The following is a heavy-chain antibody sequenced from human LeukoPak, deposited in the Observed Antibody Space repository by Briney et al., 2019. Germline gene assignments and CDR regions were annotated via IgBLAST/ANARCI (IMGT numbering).Heavy chain of an antibody. D-gene: IGHD2-8*01. V-gene: IGHV3-23*01. CDR3: ARSRPSVCRFDY. CDR1: GFSSIGYS. CDR2: LVGGGTGT. Sequence: GGSLRLPCAASGFSSIGYSTICVRQPPGQGLVWVSALVGGGTGTSYAASAMGRFTISSNNYENMLYLQMNSLRAEDTAVYYCARSRPSVCRFDYLGQGTLVTVSS. J-gene: IGHJ4*02.